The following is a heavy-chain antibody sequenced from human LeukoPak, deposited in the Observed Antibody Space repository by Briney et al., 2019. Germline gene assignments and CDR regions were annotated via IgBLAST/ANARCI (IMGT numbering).Heavy chain of an antibody. D-gene: IGHD6-6*01. J-gene: IGHJ4*02. CDR2: ISGYNGNT. V-gene: IGHV1-18*01. CDR3: ARSPALYSSFANDY. CDR1: GYTFTTYG. Sequence: ASVKVSCKASGYTFTTYGITWVRQAPGQGLEWMGWISGYNGNTNYAQKIQGRVTMTRDTSISTAYMELSRLRSDDTAVYYCARSPALYSSFANDYWGQGTLVTVSS.